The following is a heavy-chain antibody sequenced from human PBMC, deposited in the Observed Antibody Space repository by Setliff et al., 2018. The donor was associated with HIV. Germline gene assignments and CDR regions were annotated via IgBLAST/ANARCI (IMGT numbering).Heavy chain of an antibody. J-gene: IGHJ4*02. CDR1: GGSISSSSYY. CDR2: IYYSGST. V-gene: IGHV4-39*07. D-gene: IGHD2-15*01. CDR3: ARRGIEGTPR. Sequence: TLSLTCTVSGGSISSSSYYWGWIRQPPGKGLEWIGSIYYSGSTYYNPSLKSRVTISVDTSKNQFSLKLSSVTAADTAVYYCARRGIEGTPRWGQGTLVTVSS.